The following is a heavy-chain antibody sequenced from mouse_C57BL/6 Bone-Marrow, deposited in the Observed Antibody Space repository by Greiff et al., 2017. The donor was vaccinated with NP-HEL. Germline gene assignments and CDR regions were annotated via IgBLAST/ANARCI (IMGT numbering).Heavy chain of an antibody. V-gene: IGHV1-7*01. CDR3: ARPYGSTPGFAY. CDR1: GYTFTSYW. D-gene: IGHD1-1*01. Sequence: LVESGAELAKPGASVTLSCKASGYTFTSYWMHWVKQRPGQGLEWIGDINPSSGYTTYNQKFKDKATLTADKSSSTAYMQLSSLTYEDSAVYYCARPYGSTPGFAYWGQGTLVTVSA. J-gene: IGHJ3*01. CDR2: INPSSGYT.